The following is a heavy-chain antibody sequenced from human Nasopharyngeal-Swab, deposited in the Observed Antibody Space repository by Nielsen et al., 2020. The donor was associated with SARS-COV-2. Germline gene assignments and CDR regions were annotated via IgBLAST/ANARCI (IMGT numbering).Heavy chain of an antibody. CDR3: ARSLLRFLEWTNFDY. Sequence: SETLSLTCTVSGGSISSSSYYWGWIRQPPGKGLGWIGSIYYSGSTYYNPSLKSRVTISVDTSKNQFSLKLSSVTAADTAVYYCARSLLRFLEWTNFDYWGQGTLVTVSS. V-gene: IGHV4-39*07. CDR2: IYYSGST. D-gene: IGHD3-3*01. J-gene: IGHJ4*02. CDR1: GGSISSSSYY.